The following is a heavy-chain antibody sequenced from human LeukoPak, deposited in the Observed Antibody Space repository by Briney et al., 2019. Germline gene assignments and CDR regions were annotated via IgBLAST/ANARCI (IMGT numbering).Heavy chain of an antibody. Sequence: PGGSLRLSCAASGFTFSSYGMHWVRQAPGKGLEWVAFIRYDGSNKYYADSVKGRFTISRDNSKNTLYLQMNSLRAEDTAVYYCAKIGSGPRQDYYYYYMDVWGKGTTVTISS. CDR3: AKIGSGPRQDYYYYYMDV. CDR2: IRYDGSNK. V-gene: IGHV3-30*02. J-gene: IGHJ6*03. CDR1: GFTFSSYG. D-gene: IGHD3-10*01.